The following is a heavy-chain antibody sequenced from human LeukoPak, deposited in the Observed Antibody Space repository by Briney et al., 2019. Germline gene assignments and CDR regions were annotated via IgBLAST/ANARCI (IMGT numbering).Heavy chain of an antibody. CDR1: GGSVSSGSYY. V-gene: IGHV4-61*01. D-gene: IGHD5-12*01. CDR3: ARWEWLRTYGMDV. Sequence: SETLSLTCTVSGGSVSSGSYYWSWIRQPPGKGLEWIGYIYYSGSTNYNPSLKRRVTISVDTSKNQFSLKLSSVTAADTAVYYCARWEWLRTYGMDVWGQGTTVTVSS. J-gene: IGHJ6*02. CDR2: IYYSGST.